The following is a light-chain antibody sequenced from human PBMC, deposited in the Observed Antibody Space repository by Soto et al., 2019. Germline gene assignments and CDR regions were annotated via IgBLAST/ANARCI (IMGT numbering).Light chain of an antibody. CDR3: QQRSNWPPT. J-gene: IGKJ1*01. Sequence: EIVLTQSPAPLSLFPGGKATLSFRASQSVSSYLAWYQQKPGQAPRLLIYDASNRATGIPARFSGSGSGTDFTLTISSLEPEDFAVYYCQQRSNWPPTFGQGTKV. V-gene: IGKV3-11*01. CDR2: DAS. CDR1: QSVSSY.